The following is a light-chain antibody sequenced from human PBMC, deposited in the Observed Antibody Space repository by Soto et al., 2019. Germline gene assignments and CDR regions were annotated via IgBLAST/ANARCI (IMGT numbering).Light chain of an antibody. CDR1: SSDVGAYNY. J-gene: IGLJ1*01. Sequence: QSALTQPASVSGSPGQSITISCSGTSSDVGAYNYVSWYQQHPAKAPKLMIYDVSNRPSGVSDRFSGSKSGNTASLTISGLQAEDEADYSCYSYTTSSTYVFGSGTKVTV. CDR2: DVS. V-gene: IGLV2-14*01. CDR3: YSYTTSSTYV.